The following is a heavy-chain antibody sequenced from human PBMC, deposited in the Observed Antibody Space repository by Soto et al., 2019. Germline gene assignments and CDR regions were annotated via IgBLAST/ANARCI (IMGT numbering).Heavy chain of an antibody. CDR1: GGTFSSYA. Sequence: SVKVSCKASGGTFSSYAISWVRQAPGQGLEWMGGIIPIFGTANYAQKFQGRVTITADESTSTAYMELSSLRSEDTAVYYCASTPPRSDDSSGPWGQGTLVTVSS. D-gene: IGHD3-22*01. CDR2: IIPIFGTA. V-gene: IGHV1-69*01. CDR3: ASTPPRSDDSSGP. J-gene: IGHJ5*02.